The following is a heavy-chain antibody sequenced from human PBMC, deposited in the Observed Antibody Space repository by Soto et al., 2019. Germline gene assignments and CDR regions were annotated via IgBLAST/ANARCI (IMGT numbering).Heavy chain of an antibody. V-gene: IGHV1-69*13. CDR2: IIPIFGTA. CDR1: GGTFSSYA. J-gene: IGHJ4*02. CDR3: ARAPRGYGDYGYFDY. Sequence: SVKVSCKASGGTFSSYAISWVRQAPGQGLEWMGGIIPIFGTANYAQKFQGRVTITADESTSTAYMELSSLRSEDTAVYYCARAPRGYGDYGYFDYWGQGTLVTVSS. D-gene: IGHD4-17*01.